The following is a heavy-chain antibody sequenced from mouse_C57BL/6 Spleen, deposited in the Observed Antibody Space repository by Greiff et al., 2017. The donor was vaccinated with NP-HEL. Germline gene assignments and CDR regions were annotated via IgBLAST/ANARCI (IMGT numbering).Heavy chain of an antibody. J-gene: IGHJ2*01. CDR3: ARYGTTVYYFDY. CDR1: GYTFTSYW. V-gene: IGHV1-64*01. Sequence: QVQLQQPGAELVKPGASVKLSCKASGYTFTSYWMHWVKQRPGQGLEWIGMIHPNSGSTNYNEKFKSKATLTVDKSSSTAYMQRSSLTSEDSAVYYCARYGTTVYYFDYWGQGTTLTVSS. D-gene: IGHD1-1*01. CDR2: IHPNSGST.